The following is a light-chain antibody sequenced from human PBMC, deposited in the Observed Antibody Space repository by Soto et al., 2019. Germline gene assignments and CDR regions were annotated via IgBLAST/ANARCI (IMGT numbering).Light chain of an antibody. Sequence: IVLTQSPGTLSLSPGQTATLSCRASQSFSSYLAWYQQKAGQAPRLLICGSSSRATGIPDRFSGSGSGTDFTLTISRLEPEDFAVYYCQQYGSSPTFGQGTRLEI. V-gene: IGKV3-20*01. CDR2: GSS. CDR1: QSFSSY. CDR3: QQYGSSPT. J-gene: IGKJ5*01.